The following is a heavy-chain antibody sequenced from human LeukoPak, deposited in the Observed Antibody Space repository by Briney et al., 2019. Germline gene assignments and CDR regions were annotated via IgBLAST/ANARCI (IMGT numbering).Heavy chain of an antibody. D-gene: IGHD3-22*01. CDR1: GGSFSGHY. CDR2: INHSGST. Sequence: SETLSLTCAVYGGSFSGHYWSWIRQPPGKGLEWIGEINHSGSTNYNPSLKSRVTISVDTSKNQFSLKLSSVTAADTAVYYCARGTTYYYDSSGYYHFDYWGQGTLVTVSS. J-gene: IGHJ4*02. V-gene: IGHV4-34*01. CDR3: ARGTTYYYDSSGYYHFDY.